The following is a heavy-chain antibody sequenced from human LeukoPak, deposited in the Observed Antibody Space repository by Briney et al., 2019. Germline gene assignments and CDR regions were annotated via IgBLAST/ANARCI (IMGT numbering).Heavy chain of an antibody. J-gene: IGHJ4*02. Sequence: GASVKVSFKASGYTFTKYVVHWVRQAPGQRPEWMGWINAGNGDTKYSRNFQDRVTITRDTSANTAYMELSSLTSEDTALYYCARDDCGDTCYPGGYWGQGTLVTVSS. CDR3: ARDDCGDTCYPGGY. CDR2: INAGNGDT. V-gene: IGHV1-3*01. D-gene: IGHD2-21*01. CDR1: GYTFTKYV.